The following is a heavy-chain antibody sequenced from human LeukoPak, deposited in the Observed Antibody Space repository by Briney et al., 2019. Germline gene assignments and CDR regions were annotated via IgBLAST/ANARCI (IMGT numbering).Heavy chain of an antibody. CDR3: ARHTSGSYSALDY. V-gene: IGHV4-59*08. CDR2: IYYSGST. J-gene: IGHJ4*02. D-gene: IGHD1-26*01. CDR1: GGSISSYY. Sequence: PSETLSLTCTVSGGSISSYYWSWLRQPPGKGLEWIGYIYYSGSTNYNPSLKGRVTISVDTSKNQFSLKLSSVTAADTAVYYCARHTSGSYSALDYWGQGTLVTFSP.